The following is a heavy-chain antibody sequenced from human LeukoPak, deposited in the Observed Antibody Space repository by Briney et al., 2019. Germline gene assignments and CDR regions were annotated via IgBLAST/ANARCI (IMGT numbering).Heavy chain of an antibody. J-gene: IGHJ3*02. CDR1: GYTFTGYY. Sequence: ASVKVSCKASGYTFTGYYMHWVRQAPGQGLEWMGWINPNSGGTNYAQKFQGRVTMTRDTSISTAYMELSSLRSEDTAVYYCARDALWFGEMDIWGQGTMVTVSS. D-gene: IGHD3-10*01. CDR2: INPNSGGT. V-gene: IGHV1-2*02. CDR3: ARDALWFGEMDI.